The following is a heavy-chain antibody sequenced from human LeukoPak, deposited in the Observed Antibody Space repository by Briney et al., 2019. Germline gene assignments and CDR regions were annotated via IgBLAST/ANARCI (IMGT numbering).Heavy chain of an antibody. D-gene: IGHD4-23*01. J-gene: IGHJ6*03. V-gene: IGHV4-59*01. CDR1: GGSISSYY. Sequence: SETLSLTCTVSGGSISSYYWSWIRQPPGKGLEWIGYIYYSGSTNYNPSLKSRVTISVDTSKNQFSLKLSSVTAADTAVYYCARVYGGNSSWFYYYYMDVWGKGTTVTVSS. CDR3: ARVYGGNSSWFYYYYMDV. CDR2: IYYSGST.